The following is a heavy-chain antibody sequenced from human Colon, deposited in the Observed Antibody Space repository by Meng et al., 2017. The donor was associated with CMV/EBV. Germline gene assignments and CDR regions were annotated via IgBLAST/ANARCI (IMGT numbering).Heavy chain of an antibody. V-gene: IGHV6-1*01. CDR3: VRNNWNDPPY. CDR1: GDSVSSNSAS. CDR2: TNYRSKWNN. Sequence: CAISGDSVSSNSASWHWIRQSPSRCLEWLGKTNYRSKWNNDYAVSVKSRITINPDTSKNQFSLQLNSVTPEDTAVYYCVRNNWNDPPYWGQGTLVTVSS. D-gene: IGHD1-1*01. J-gene: IGHJ4*02.